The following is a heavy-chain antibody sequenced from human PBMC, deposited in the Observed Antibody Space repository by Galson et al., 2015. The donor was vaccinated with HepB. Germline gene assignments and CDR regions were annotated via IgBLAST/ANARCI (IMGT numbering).Heavy chain of an antibody. V-gene: IGHV1-18*01. Sequence: SVKVSCNSSGYTFTSYCIILFRQAPGQGLEWMGWISAYNGNTNYAQKLQGRATMTTDTSTSTAYMELRSLRSDDTAVYYCARDGREYYGMDVWGQGTTVTVSS. CDR3: ARDGREYYGMDV. CDR1: GYTFTSYC. CDR2: ISAYNGNT. J-gene: IGHJ6*02.